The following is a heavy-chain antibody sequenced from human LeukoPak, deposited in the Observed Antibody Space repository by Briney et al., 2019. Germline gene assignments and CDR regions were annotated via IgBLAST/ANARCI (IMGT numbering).Heavy chain of an antibody. D-gene: IGHD3-10*01. CDR1: GFTFNTYG. Sequence: GGSLRLSCAASGFTFNTYGIHWVRQAPGKGLEWMSFIFPDASNKYYADSVKGRFTISRDNSRNTLSLQMNSLRPEDTAVYYCAREGHGGYDGERGGAFDIWGQGTTVTVSS. CDR2: IFPDASNK. V-gene: IGHV3-30*03. J-gene: IGHJ3*02. CDR3: AREGHGGYDGERGGAFDI.